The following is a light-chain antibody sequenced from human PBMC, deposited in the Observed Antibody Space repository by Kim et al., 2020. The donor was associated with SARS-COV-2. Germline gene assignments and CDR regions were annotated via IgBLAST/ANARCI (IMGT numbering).Light chain of an antibody. CDR3: QQRSNWPS. CDR1: QSVSSY. J-gene: IGKJ2*03. Sequence: LSLSPGERATLSCRARQSVSSYLAWYQQKPGQAPRLLIYDASNRATGIPARFSGSGSGTDFTLTISSLEPEDFAAYYCQQRSNWPSFGQGTKLEI. V-gene: IGKV3-11*01. CDR2: DAS.